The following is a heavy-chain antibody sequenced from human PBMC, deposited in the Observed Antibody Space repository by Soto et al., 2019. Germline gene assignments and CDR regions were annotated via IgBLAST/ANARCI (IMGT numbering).Heavy chain of an antibody. CDR3: ARDDGMDAFDI. Sequence: SETLSLTRTVSGGSISSGGYYWSWIRQHPGKGLEWIGYIYYSGSTYYNPSLKSRVTISVDTSKNQFSLKLSSVTAADTAVYYCARDDGMDAFDIWGQGTMVTVSS. CDR1: GGSISSGGYY. V-gene: IGHV4-31*03. J-gene: IGHJ3*02. CDR2: IYYSGST.